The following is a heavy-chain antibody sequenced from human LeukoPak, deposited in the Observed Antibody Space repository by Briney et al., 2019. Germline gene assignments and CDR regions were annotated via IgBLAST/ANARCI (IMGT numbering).Heavy chain of an antibody. CDR2: ISSSSSYI. D-gene: IGHD3-10*01. Sequence: GGSLRLSCAASGFTFSSYSMNWVRQAPGKGLEWVSSISSSSSYIYYADSVKGRFTISRDNAKNSLYLQMNSLRAEDTAVYYCARASLLWFGESPILGYWGQGTLVTVS. V-gene: IGHV3-21*01. CDR1: GFTFSSYS. CDR3: ARASLLWFGESPILGY. J-gene: IGHJ4*02.